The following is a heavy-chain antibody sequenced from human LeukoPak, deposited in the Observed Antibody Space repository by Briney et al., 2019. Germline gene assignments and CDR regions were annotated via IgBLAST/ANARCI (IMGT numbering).Heavy chain of an antibody. D-gene: IGHD3-10*01. CDR1: GFTFSGYA. V-gene: IGHV3-30-3*01. Sequence: GGSLRLSCAASGFTFSGYAMHWVRQAPGKGLEWVAVISYDGSNKYYADSVKGRFTISRDNSKNTLYLQMNSLRAEDTAVYYCARVGTDMVRGVISPFNWFDPWGQGTLVTVSS. CDR2: ISYDGSNK. CDR3: ARVGTDMVRGVISPFNWFDP. J-gene: IGHJ5*02.